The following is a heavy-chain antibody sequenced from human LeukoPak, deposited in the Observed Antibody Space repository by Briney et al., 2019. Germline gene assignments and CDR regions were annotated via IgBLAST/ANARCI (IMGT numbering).Heavy chain of an antibody. CDR3: AREKPSVIPPDIVVVPAGATNWCAP. J-gene: IGHJ5*02. D-gene: IGHD2-2*01. Sequence: SETLSLTCAVYGGSFSGYYWSWIRQPPGKGLEWIGEINHSGSTNYNPSLKSRVTISVDTSKNQFSLKLSSVTAADTAVYYCAREKPSVIPPDIVVVPAGATNWCAPGAQGTLVTVSS. V-gene: IGHV4-34*01. CDR1: GGSFSGYY. CDR2: INHSGST.